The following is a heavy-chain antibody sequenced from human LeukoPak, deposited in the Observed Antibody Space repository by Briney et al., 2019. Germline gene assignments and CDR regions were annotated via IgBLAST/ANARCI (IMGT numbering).Heavy chain of an antibody. CDR3: ARGSKVRGVITYYYYYYMDV. CDR1: GYTFTSYA. Sequence: GASVKVSCKASGYTFTSYAMHWVRQAPGQRLEWMGWINAGNGNTKYSQEFQGRVTITRDTSASTAYMELSSLRSEDMAVYYCARGSKVRGVITYYYYYYMDVWGKGTTVTVSS. J-gene: IGHJ6*03. V-gene: IGHV1-3*03. CDR2: INAGNGNT. D-gene: IGHD3-10*01.